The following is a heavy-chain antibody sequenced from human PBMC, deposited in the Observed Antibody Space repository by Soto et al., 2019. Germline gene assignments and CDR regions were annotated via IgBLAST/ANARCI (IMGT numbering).Heavy chain of an antibody. CDR2: INSDGSST. V-gene: IGHV3-74*01. J-gene: IGHJ6*02. Sequence: PGGSLRLSCAASGFTFSSYWMHWVRQAPGKELVWASRINSDGSSTSYADSVKGRFTISRDNAKNTLYLQMNSLRAEDTAVYYCARDDYDFWSGYPGYGMDVWGQGTTVTVSS. CDR1: GFTFSSYW. CDR3: ARDDYDFWSGYPGYGMDV. D-gene: IGHD3-3*01.